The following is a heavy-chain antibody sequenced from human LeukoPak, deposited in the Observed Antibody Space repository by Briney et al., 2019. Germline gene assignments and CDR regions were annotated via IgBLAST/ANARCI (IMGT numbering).Heavy chain of an antibody. Sequence: GGSLRLSCAASGFTFDDYTMHWVRQAPGKGLEWVSLISWDGGKTSYADSVKGRFTNSRDNSKNSLYLQMNSLRTEDTALYYCVLQRLSAAFDYWGQGTLVTVSS. J-gene: IGHJ4*02. D-gene: IGHD1-1*01. CDR1: GFTFDDYT. CDR2: ISWDGGKT. CDR3: VLQRLSAAFDY. V-gene: IGHV3-43*01.